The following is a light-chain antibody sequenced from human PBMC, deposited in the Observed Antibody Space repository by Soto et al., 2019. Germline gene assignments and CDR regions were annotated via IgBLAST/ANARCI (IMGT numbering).Light chain of an antibody. Sequence: EIVLTQSPGTLSLSPGERATLSCRASQSVSSSYLAWYQQKPGQAPRLLIYGASSRATGIPDRFSGSGSGTDFTITISRLEPEDFAVYYCQQYGSSPRTFGHGTKVDIK. CDR2: GAS. CDR3: QQYGSSPRT. J-gene: IGKJ3*01. V-gene: IGKV3-20*01. CDR1: QSVSSSY.